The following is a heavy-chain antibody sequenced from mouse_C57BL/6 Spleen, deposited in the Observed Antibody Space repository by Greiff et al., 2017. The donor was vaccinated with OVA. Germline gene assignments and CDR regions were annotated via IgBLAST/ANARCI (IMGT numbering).Heavy chain of an antibody. CDR3: ARDGSSQAWFAY. D-gene: IGHD1-1*01. V-gene: IGHV1-50*01. CDR1: GYTFTSCW. CDR2: IDPSDSYT. Sequence: VQLQQPGAELVKPGASVKLSCKASGYTFTSCWMQWVKQRPGQGLEWIGEIDPSDSYTNYNQKFKGKATLTVDTSSSTAYMQLSSLTSEDSAVYYCARDGSSQAWFAYWGQGTLVTVSA. J-gene: IGHJ3*01.